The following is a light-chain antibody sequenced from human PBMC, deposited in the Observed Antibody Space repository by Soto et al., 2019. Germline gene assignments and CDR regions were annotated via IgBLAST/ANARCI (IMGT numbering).Light chain of an antibody. J-gene: IGLJ3*02. CDR1: SSDVGSYNL. Sequence: QSALTQPASVSGSPGQSITISCTGTSSDVGSYNLVSWYQQFPGKAPKLIIYEGSKRPSGVSDRFSGSKSGNTASLAISGLQAGDEADYYWCSFAGSGTWVFGGGTKLTVL. V-gene: IGLV2-23*01. CDR3: CSFAGSGTWV. CDR2: EGS.